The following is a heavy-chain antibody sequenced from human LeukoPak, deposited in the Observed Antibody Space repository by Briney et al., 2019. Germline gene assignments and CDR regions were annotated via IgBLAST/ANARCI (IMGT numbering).Heavy chain of an antibody. CDR2: ISGSGGGT. CDR3: VRDTSGYAEFDY. Sequence: GGSLRLSCAASGFTFTSYAMNWVRQAPGKGLEWVSAISGSGGGTYYADSVKGRFTISRDNSKSTLSLVMNSLRGDDTAVYYCVRDTSGYAEFDYWGQGTLVTVSS. J-gene: IGHJ4*02. D-gene: IGHD3-22*01. CDR1: GFTFTSYA. V-gene: IGHV3-23*01.